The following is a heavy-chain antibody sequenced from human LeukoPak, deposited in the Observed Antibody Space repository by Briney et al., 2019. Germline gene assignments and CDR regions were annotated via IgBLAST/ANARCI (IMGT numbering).Heavy chain of an antibody. CDR2: INQDANEI. Sequence: PGGSLRLSCATSGFTFSSFWMSWVRQAPGKGLEWVANINQDANEIYYVDSVKGRFTISRDNAKSSLFLQMHSLRVEDTAVYYCAKVSYDFWSGYYYWGQGTLVTVSS. V-gene: IGHV3-7*01. CDR1: GFTFSSFW. J-gene: IGHJ4*02. D-gene: IGHD3-3*01. CDR3: AKVSYDFWSGYYY.